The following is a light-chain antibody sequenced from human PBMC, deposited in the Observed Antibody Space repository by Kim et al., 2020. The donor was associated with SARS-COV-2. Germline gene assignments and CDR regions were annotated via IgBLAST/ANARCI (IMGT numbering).Light chain of an antibody. J-gene: IGKJ1*01. CDR2: DAS. V-gene: IGKV1-5*01. CDR3: QQYDSYSRT. CDR1: QSISSW. Sequence: DIQMTQSPSTLSASVGDRVTITCRASQSISSWLAWYQQKPGKAPKVLIYDASSLEGGVPSRFSGSGSGTEFTLTISSLQPDDFATYYCQQYDSYSRTFGQGTKVEIK.